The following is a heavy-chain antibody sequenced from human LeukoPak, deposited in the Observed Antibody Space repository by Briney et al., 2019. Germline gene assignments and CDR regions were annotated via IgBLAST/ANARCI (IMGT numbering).Heavy chain of an antibody. J-gene: IGHJ4*02. D-gene: IGHD1-26*01. CDR3: ARVNSFEVGSYGYFDY. Sequence: ASVKVSYKASGYTFTSYGISWVRQAPGQGLEWMGWISAYNGNTNYAQKLQGRVTMTTDTSTSTAYMELRSLRSDDTAVYYCARVNSFEVGSYGYFDYWGQGTLVTVSS. CDR1: GYTFTSYG. V-gene: IGHV1-18*01. CDR2: ISAYNGNT.